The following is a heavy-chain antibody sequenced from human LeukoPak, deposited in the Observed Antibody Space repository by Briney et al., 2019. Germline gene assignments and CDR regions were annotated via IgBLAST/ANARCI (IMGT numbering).Heavy chain of an antibody. Sequence: PGGSLRLFCASWGHLYDDFAMHWARQAPGKGLEWVSLISEDGGSTYYADSVQGRVTIPRDNSKNTLHLQVSTQRAGDPAVYYCAKDSGLVAGHWYFDLWGRGTLVSVSS. CDR3: AKDSGLVAGHWYFDL. CDR1: GHLYDDFA. V-gene: IGHV3-43*02. J-gene: IGHJ2*01. CDR2: ISEDGGST. D-gene: IGHD5-12*01.